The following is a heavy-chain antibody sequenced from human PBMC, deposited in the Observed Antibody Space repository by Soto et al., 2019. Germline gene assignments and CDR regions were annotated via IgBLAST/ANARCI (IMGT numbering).Heavy chain of an antibody. V-gene: IGHV3-11*06. J-gene: IGHJ4*02. Sequence: PGGSLRLSCAASGFTFSYYYMSWIRQAPGKGLEWVSYISSSSSYTNYADSVKGRFTISRDNAKNSLYLQMNSLRAEDTAVYYCARHDTEDSSSWYYWGQGTLVTVSS. CDR1: GFTFSYYY. CDR2: ISSSSSYT. CDR3: ARHDTEDSSSWYY. D-gene: IGHD6-13*01.